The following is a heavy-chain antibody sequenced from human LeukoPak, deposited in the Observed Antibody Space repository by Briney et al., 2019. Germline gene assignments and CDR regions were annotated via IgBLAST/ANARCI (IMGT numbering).Heavy chain of an antibody. CDR2: INHSGST. J-gene: IGHJ4*02. D-gene: IGHD6-6*01. V-gene: IGHV4-34*01. CDR3: ARGPVIAARRGYYFDY. Sequence: SETLSLTCAVYGGSFSGYYWSWIRQPPGKGLEWIGEINHSGSTNYNPSLKSRVTISVDTSKNQFSLKLSSVTAADTAVYYCARGPVIAARRGYYFDYWGQGTLVTVSS. CDR1: GGSFSGYY.